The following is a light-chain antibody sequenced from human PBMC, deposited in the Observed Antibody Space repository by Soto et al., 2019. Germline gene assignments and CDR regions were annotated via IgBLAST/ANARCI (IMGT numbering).Light chain of an antibody. CDR3: NSYTTSSTYV. CDR1: STDVGGYNY. J-gene: IGLJ1*01. Sequence: QSVLAQPASVSGSPGQSITISCTGTSTDVGGYNYVSWYQHRPGEAPKLMIFEVTKRPSGVSNRFSGSKSGNTASLTISGLQAEDEAAYFCNSYTTSSTYVFGSGTKVTVL. CDR2: EVT. V-gene: IGLV2-14*01.